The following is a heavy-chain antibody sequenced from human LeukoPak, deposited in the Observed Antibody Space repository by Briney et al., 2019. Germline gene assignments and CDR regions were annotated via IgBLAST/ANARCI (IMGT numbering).Heavy chain of an antibody. V-gene: IGHV3-30*04. CDR2: ISYDGSNK. CDR3: ARSRYEDTPYYFDY. J-gene: IGHJ4*02. Sequence: PGGSLRLSCAASGFTFSSYAMHWVRQAPGKGLEWVAVISYDGSNKYYADSVKGRFTISRGNSKNTLYLQMNSLRAEDTAVYYCARSRYEDTPYYFDYWGQGTLVTVSS. D-gene: IGHD2-15*01. CDR1: GFTFSSYA.